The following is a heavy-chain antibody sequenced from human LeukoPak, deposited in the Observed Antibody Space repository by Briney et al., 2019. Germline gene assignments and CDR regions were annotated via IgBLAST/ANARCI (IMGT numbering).Heavy chain of an antibody. Sequence: GASVKVSCKASGGTFSSYAIIWVRQAPGQGLEWMGRIIPIFGTANYAQKFQGRVTITADKSTSTAYMELSSLRSEDTAVYYCARSGYDYYMDVWGKGTTVTVSS. D-gene: IGHD6-25*01. J-gene: IGHJ6*03. CDR2: IIPIFGTA. CDR3: ARSGYDYYMDV. CDR1: GGTFSSYA. V-gene: IGHV1-69*06.